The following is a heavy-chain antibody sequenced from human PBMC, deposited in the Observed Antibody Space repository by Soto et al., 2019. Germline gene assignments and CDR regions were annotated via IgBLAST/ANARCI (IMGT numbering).Heavy chain of an antibody. Sequence: QMQLVESGGGVVQSERSLRLSCAAPGFTFSSCAMQWVRQAPGKGLEWVAVISYGGSNEYYADSVKGRFTISRDNSKNTLYLQMNSLRVEDTAVYYCAKGIRSTWLFDYWGQGTLVTVSS. CDR3: AKGIRSTWLFDY. D-gene: IGHD1-20*01. J-gene: IGHJ4*02. V-gene: IGHV3-30*18. CDR1: GFTFSSCA. CDR2: ISYGGSNE.